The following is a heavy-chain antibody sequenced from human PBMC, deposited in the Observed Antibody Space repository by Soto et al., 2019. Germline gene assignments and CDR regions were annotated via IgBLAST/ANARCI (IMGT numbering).Heavy chain of an antibody. CDR3: AKDEDVYYILTDYYAYFNY. Sequence: GGSLRLSCAASGLTFSSYAMSWVRQAPGKGLEWVSAISGSGGSTYYADSVKGRFTISRDNSKNTLYLQMNSLRAEDTAVYYCAKDEDVYYILTDYYAYFNYWRHGTQATVPS. V-gene: IGHV3-23*01. J-gene: IGHJ4*01. D-gene: IGHD3-9*01. CDR2: ISGSGGST. CDR1: GLTFSSYA.